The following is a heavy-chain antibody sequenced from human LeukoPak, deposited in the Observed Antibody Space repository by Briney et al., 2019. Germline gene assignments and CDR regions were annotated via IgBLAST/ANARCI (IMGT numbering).Heavy chain of an antibody. CDR2: IYYSGST. D-gene: IGHD2-15*01. Sequence: SETLSLTCTVSGGSISSYYWSWIRQPPGKGLEWIGYIYYSGSTYYNPSLKSRVTISVDTSKNQFSLKLSSVTAADTAVYYCAEELVVAAYSYFDYWGQGTLVTVSS. CDR1: GGSISSYY. J-gene: IGHJ4*02. CDR3: AEELVVAAYSYFDY. V-gene: IGHV4-59*04.